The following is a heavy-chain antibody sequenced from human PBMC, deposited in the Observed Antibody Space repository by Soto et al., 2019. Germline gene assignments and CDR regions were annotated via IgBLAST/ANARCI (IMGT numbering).Heavy chain of an antibody. Sequence: PGGSLRLSCAASGFTFSSYWMSWVRQAPGKGLEWVANIKQDGSEKYYVDSVKGRFTISRDNAKSSLYLQMNSLRAEDTAVYYCARGAYGDYFDYWGQGTLVTVSS. J-gene: IGHJ4*02. D-gene: IGHD4-17*01. CDR1: GFTFSSYW. V-gene: IGHV3-7*01. CDR3: ARGAYGDYFDY. CDR2: IKQDGSEK.